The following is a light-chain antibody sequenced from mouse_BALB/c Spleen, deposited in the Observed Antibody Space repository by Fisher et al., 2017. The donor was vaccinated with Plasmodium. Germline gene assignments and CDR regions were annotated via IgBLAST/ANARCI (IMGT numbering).Light chain of an antibody. CDR2: LGS. J-gene: IGKJ2*01. Sequence: DIVLTQTTLTLSVTIGQPASISCKSSQSLLDSDGKTYLNWLLQRPGQSPKRLISLGSELDSGVPDRFTGGGSGTDFTLKISRVEAEDLGVYYCWQGTHFPVTFGGGTKLEIK. V-gene: IGKV1-135*01. CDR3: WQGTHFPVT. CDR1: QSLLDSDGKTY.